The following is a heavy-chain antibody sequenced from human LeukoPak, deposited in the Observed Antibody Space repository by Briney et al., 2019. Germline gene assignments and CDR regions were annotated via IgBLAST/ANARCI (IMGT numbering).Heavy chain of an antibody. J-gene: IGHJ5*02. CDR3: ARRTASGGSGIWFDP. Sequence: SVKVSCKASGGTFTSYAISWVRQAPGQGLEWMGRIIPILGIANYAQKFQGRVTITADKSTSTAYMELSSLRSEDTAVYYCARRTASGGSGIWFDPWGQGTLVTVSS. V-gene: IGHV1-69*04. CDR2: IIPILGIA. CDR1: GGTFTSYA. D-gene: IGHD3-10*01.